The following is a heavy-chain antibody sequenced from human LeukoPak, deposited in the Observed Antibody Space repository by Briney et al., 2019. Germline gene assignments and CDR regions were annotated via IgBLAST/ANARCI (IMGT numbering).Heavy chain of an antibody. D-gene: IGHD1-26*01. V-gene: IGHV3-21*04. CDR2: ITSSSIYK. Sequence: PGGSLRLSCATSGFTFSRYNMNWVRQAPGKGLEWVSSITSSSIYKYYADSMKGRFTISRDNAKNSLYLQMNSLRAEDTAVYYCARDLYMWELPILNEGYFDLWGRGTLVTVSS. CDR1: GFTFSRYN. CDR3: ARDLYMWELPILNEGYFDL. J-gene: IGHJ2*01.